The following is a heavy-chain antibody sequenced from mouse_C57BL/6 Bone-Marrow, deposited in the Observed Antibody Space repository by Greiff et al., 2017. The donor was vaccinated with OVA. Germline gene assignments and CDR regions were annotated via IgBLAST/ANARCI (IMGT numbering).Heavy chain of an antibody. CDR1: GYTFTSYW. J-gene: IGHJ2*01. Sequence: QVQLQQPGAELVKPGASVKLSCKASGYTFTSYWMHWVKQRPGQGLEWIGMIHPNSGSTNYNEKFKSKATLTVDKSSSTAYMQLSSLTSEDSAVYYCAEHYYGSRDFDYGGQGTTLTVSS. CDR2: IHPNSGST. V-gene: IGHV1-64*01. D-gene: IGHD1-1*01. CDR3: AEHYYGSRDFDY.